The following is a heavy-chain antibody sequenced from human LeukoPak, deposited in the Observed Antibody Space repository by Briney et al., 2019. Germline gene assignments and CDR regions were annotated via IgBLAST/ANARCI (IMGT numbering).Heavy chain of an antibody. Sequence: PGGSLSLSCAASGFTVSTNYMSWVRQAPGKGLEWVSVIYSGGATFSADSVKGRFTISRDNSRNTLYLQMNSLRAENTAVYYCARDRAYSYGYSYYFENWGQGTLVTVSS. CDR3: ARDRAYSYGYSYYFEN. CDR1: GFTVSTNY. V-gene: IGHV3-53*01. CDR2: IYSGGAT. J-gene: IGHJ4*02. D-gene: IGHD5-18*01.